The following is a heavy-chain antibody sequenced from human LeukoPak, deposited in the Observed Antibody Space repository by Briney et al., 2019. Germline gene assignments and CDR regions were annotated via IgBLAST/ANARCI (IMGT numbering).Heavy chain of an antibody. V-gene: IGHV1-69*06. D-gene: IGHD1-26*01. Sequence: ASVKVSCKASGGTFSSYVISWVRQAPGQGLEWMGGIIPIFGTANYAQKFQGRVSMTADTSTSTAYMELRSLRSDDTAVYYCARSGRGTYYYFDLWGQGTLVTASS. CDR3: ARSGRGTYYYFDL. CDR2: IIPIFGTA. CDR1: GGTFSSYV. J-gene: IGHJ4*02.